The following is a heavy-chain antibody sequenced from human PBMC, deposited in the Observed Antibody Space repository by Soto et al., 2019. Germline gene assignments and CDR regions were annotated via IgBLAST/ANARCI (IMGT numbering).Heavy chain of an antibody. D-gene: IGHD3-16*02. CDR3: ARAKYDYIWGSYHPFDQ. CDR2: INVGDDKT. CDR1: GKSFDNFA. V-gene: IGHV1-3*01. Sequence: QVQLVQSGAEVKKPGASVRLSCKVSGKSFDNFAVHWVRQTPGQRPEWMGRINVGDDKTKYSEKFQGRVIVSSDTAATTAYMALRALTSEHTAVYYCARAKYDYIWGSYHPFDQWAQGAQVTVAS. J-gene: IGHJ4*02.